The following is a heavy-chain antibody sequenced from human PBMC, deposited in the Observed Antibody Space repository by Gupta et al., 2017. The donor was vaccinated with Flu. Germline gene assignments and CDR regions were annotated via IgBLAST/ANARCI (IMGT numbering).Heavy chain of an antibody. V-gene: IGHV3-21*01. CDR2: ISSNSNYI. D-gene: IGHD1-26*01. CDR1: GFPFSSYS. Sequence: EVQLVESGGGLVKPGGSLRLSCAASGFPFSSYSMNWVRQAPGKGLEWVSSISSNSNYIYYADSVKGRFTISRDNARNSLYLQMNSLRAEDTAVYYCAREESGSYSEAFDYWGQGTLVTVSS. J-gene: IGHJ4*02. CDR3: AREESGSYSEAFDY.